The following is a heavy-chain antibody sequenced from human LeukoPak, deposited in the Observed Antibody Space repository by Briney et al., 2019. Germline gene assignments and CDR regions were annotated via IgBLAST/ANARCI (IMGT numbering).Heavy chain of an antibody. Sequence: GGSLRLSCAASGFTFSSYAMSWVRQAPGKGLEWVSVISGSGGSTYYRDSVKGRFTISRDNSKNTLYLQMNSLTAGDTAVYFCAKDGATTVTFDYWGQGTLVTVSS. J-gene: IGHJ4*02. D-gene: IGHD4-11*01. CDR3: AKDGATTVTFDY. CDR2: ISGSGGST. V-gene: IGHV3-23*01. CDR1: GFTFSSYA.